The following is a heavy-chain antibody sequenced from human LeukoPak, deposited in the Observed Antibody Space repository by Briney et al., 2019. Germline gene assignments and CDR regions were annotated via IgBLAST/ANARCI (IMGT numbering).Heavy chain of an antibody. V-gene: IGHV4-39*07. D-gene: IGHD3-22*01. Sequence: PSETLSLTCTVSGGSISTSNYYWGWIRQPPGKGLEWIGNIFYSGSTYYSPSLKSRVTISLDTSRNQFSLKLSSVTAADTAVYYCARRDNSGYYNWFDPWGQGTLLIVSS. CDR1: GGSISTSNYY. CDR3: ARRDNSGYYNWFDP. J-gene: IGHJ5*02. CDR2: IFYSGST.